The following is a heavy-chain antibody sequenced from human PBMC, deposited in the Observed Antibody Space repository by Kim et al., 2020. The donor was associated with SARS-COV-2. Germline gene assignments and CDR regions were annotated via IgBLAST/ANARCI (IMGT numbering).Heavy chain of an antibody. V-gene: IGHV4-4*02. CDR2: IYHSGST. CDR3: ARKPSGIAVPIDY. J-gene: IGHJ4*02. D-gene: IGHD6-19*01. Sequence: SETLSLTCAVSGGSISSSNWWSWVRQPPGKGLEWIGEIYHSGSTNYNPSLKSRVTISVDKSKNQFSLKLSSVTAADTAVYYCARKPSGIAVPIDYWGQGTLVTVSS. CDR1: GGSISSSNW.